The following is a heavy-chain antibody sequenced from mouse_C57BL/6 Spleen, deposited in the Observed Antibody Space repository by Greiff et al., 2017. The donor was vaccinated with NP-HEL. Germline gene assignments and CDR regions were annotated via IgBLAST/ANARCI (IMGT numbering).Heavy chain of an antibody. CDR2: IYPRSGNT. Sequence: VKLMESGAELARPGASVKLSCKASGYTFTSYGISWVKQRTGQGLEWIGEIYPRSGNTYYNEKFKGKATLTADKSSSTAYMELRSLTSEDSAVYFCARFSTVVSYYAMDYWGQGTSVTVSS. CDR1: GYTFTSYG. J-gene: IGHJ4*01. V-gene: IGHV1-81*01. D-gene: IGHD1-1*01. CDR3: ARFSTVVSYYAMDY.